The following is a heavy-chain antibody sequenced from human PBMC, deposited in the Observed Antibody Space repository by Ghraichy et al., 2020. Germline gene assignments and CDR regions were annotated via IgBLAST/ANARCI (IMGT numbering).Heavy chain of an antibody. D-gene: IGHD5-18*01. CDR1: GFTFSSYA. CDR2: ISGSGGST. V-gene: IGHV3-23*01. Sequence: GGSLRLSCAASGFTFSSYAMSWVRQAPGKGLEWVSAISGSGGSTYYADSVKGRFTISRDNSKNTLYLQMNSLRAEDTAVYYCAKDRGELRPRIQLWFAGDYWGQGTLVTVSS. CDR3: AKDRGELRPRIQLWFAGDY. J-gene: IGHJ4*02.